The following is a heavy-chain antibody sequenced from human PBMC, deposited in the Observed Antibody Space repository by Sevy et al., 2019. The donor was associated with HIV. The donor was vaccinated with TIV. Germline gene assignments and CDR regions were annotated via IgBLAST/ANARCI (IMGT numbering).Heavy chain of an antibody. V-gene: IGHV1-24*01. CDR1: GYTLTELS. Sequence: ASVKVSCKVSGYTLTELSMHWVRQAPGKGLEWMGGFDPEDGETIYAQKFQGRVTMTEDTSTDKAYRELSSLRSEDTAVYYCATVRTQMVYASTLNWFDPWGQGTLVTVSS. CDR3: ATVRTQMVYASTLNWFDP. J-gene: IGHJ5*02. D-gene: IGHD2-8*01. CDR2: FDPEDGET.